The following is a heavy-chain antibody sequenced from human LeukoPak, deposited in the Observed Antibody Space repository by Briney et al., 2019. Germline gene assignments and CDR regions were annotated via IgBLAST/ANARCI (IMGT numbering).Heavy chain of an antibody. Sequence: SETLSLTCTVSGGSISSSSYYWGWIRQPPGKGLEWIGSIYYSGSTYYNPSLKSRVTISVDTSKNQFSLKLSSVTAADTAVYYCAREYIAEADYWGQGTLVTVSS. CDR2: IYYSGST. D-gene: IGHD6-19*01. V-gene: IGHV4-39*02. CDR3: AREYIAEADY. J-gene: IGHJ4*02. CDR1: GGSISSSSYY.